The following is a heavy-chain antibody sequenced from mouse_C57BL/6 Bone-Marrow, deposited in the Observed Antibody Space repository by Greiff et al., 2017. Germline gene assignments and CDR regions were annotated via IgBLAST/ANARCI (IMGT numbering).Heavy chain of an antibody. Sequence: QVQLQQPGAELVRPGTSVKLSCKASGYTFTSYWMHWVKQRPGQGLEWIGVIDPSDSYTNYNQKFKGKATLTVDTSSSTAYMELRSLTSEDSAVYFCARDYGSSPYAMNYWGQGTSVTVAS. CDR1: GYTFTSYW. V-gene: IGHV1-59*01. CDR2: IDPSDSYT. D-gene: IGHD1-1*01. CDR3: ARDYGSSPYAMNY. J-gene: IGHJ4*01.